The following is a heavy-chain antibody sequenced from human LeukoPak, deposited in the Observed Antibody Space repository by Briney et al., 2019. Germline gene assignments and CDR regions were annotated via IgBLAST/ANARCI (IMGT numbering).Heavy chain of an antibody. CDR1: RFTVSSNS. CDR2: IYSGTI. V-gene: IGHV3-53*01. J-gene: IGHJ5*02. CDR3: ARPGPQVWFDP. Sequence: GGSLRLSCTVSRFTVSSNSMSWVRQAPGKGLEWVSFIYSGTIHYSDSVKGRFTISRDNSKNPLYLQMNSLRAEDTAVYYCARPGPQVWFDPWGQGTRVSVSS.